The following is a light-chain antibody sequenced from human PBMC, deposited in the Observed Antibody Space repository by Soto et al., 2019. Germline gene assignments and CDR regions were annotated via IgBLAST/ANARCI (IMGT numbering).Light chain of an antibody. J-gene: IGLJ3*02. CDR1: SSDVGAYNY. Sequence: QLVLTQPPSASGSPGQPVTISCTGTSSDVGAYNYVSWYQQHPGKAPKLMIYEVNKRPSGVPDRFSGSKSGNTASLTVSGLQAEDEADYYCPSRAGHTVLFGGGTKLTVL. V-gene: IGLV2-8*01. CDR2: EVN. CDR3: PSRAGHTVL.